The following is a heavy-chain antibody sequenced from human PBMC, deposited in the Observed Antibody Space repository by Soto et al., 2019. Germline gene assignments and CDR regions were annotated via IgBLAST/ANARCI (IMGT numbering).Heavy chain of an antibody. D-gene: IGHD5-18*01. V-gene: IGHV3-21*04. CDR3: VRALRHTAMVYPWFDP. CDR2: INGRGNYI. Sequence: GGSLRLSWASSGFTFSTYTMNWVRQAAGKGLEWVSSINGRGNYIYYAESVKGRFTISRDNAKNSLYLQMDMLRAADTAVYYCVRALRHTAMVYPWFDPWGQGTLVTVSS. J-gene: IGHJ5*02. CDR1: GFTFSTYT.